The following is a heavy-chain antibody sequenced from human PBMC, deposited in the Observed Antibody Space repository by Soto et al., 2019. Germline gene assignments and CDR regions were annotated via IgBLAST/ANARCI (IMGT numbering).Heavy chain of an antibody. CDR1: GFSLDSYA. D-gene: IGHD3-10*01. CDR3: ARDYGALPADRFQF. Sequence: GSLRLSCAASGFSLDSYAMHWVRQAPGEGREWLAVISYDGKNIYYADSVKGRFTISKDNSKNTLYLRLTSLTVEDTATYSCARDYGALPADRFQFWGQGTLVTVSS. CDR2: ISYDGKNI. J-gene: IGHJ1*01. V-gene: IGHV3-30*03.